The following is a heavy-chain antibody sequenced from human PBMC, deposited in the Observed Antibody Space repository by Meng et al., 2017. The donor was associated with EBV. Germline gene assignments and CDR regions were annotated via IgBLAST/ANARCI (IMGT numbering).Heavy chain of an antibody. CDR3: ARAEIAAAGRLDY. Sequence: GQLVRSGAEVRKPGSSVKGSCKAAGGTFSSYASSWVRQAPGQGLEWMGGIIPIFGTANYAQKFQGRVTITADKSTSTAYMELSSLRSEDTAVYYCARAEIAAAGRLDYWGQGTLVTVSS. J-gene: IGHJ4*02. CDR2: IIPIFGTA. CDR1: GGTFSSYA. D-gene: IGHD6-13*01. V-gene: IGHV1-69*06.